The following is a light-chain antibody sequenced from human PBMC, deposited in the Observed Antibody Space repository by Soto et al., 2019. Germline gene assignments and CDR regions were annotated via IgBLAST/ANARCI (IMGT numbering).Light chain of an antibody. V-gene: IGLV1-51*01. CDR2: DNN. Sequence: QSVLTQPPSVSAAPGQKVTISCSGSSSNIGNDYVSWYQQLPGTAPKLLIYDNNKRPSGIPDRFSGSKSGTSATLGITGLQTGDEADYYCRAWDSGLGAHVVFGGGTKLTVL. CDR1: SSNIGNDY. CDR3: RAWDSGLGAHVV. J-gene: IGLJ2*01.